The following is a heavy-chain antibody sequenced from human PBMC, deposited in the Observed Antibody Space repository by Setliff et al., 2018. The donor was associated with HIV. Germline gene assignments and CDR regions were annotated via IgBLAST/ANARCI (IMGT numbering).Heavy chain of an antibody. CDR2: IHPGNDNR. CDR1: GYTFNSYL. Sequence: GASVKVSCKASGYTFNSYLVYWVRQAPGQRLEWMGWIHPGNDNREYSQRFQGRLTMTRDTSASMVYMELNSLTSEDTAVYFCARFSSVHAAIDNWGPGTLVTVSS. J-gene: IGHJ4*02. CDR3: ARFSSVHAAIDN. D-gene: IGHD1-1*01. V-gene: IGHV1-3*01.